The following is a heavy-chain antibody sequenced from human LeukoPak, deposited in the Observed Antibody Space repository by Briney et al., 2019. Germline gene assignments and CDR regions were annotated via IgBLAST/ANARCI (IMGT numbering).Heavy chain of an antibody. CDR2: INPNSGGT. J-gene: IGHJ4*02. D-gene: IGHD2-21*02. V-gene: IGHV1-2*02. CDR1: GYMFTGYY. CDR3: ARGYCSGDCFTLFDY. Sequence: ASVKVSCKASGYMFTGYYMHWVRQAPGQGREWMGWINPNSGGTNYAQKFQGRVTMTRDTSISTAYMELSSLRSDDTAVYYCARGYCSGDCFTLFDYWGQGTLVTVSS.